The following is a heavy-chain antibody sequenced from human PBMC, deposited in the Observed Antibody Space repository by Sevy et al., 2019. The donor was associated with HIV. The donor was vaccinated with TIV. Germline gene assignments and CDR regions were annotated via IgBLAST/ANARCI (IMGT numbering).Heavy chain of an antibody. J-gene: IGHJ3*01. CDR1: GGSISSYY. CDR2: IYYSGST. Sequence: SETLSLTCTGSGGSISSYYWSWIRQPPGKGLEWIGYIYYSGSTSYNPSLKSRVTISVDTSKNQFSLKLSSLTAADTAVYYCASGGGSSEWLNHRDSFDFWGQGTLVTVSS. D-gene: IGHD3-16*01. CDR3: ASGGGSSEWLNHRDSFDF. V-gene: IGHV4-59*01.